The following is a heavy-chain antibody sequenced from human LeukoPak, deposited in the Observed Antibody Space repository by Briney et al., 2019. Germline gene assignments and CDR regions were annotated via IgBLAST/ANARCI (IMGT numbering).Heavy chain of an antibody. CDR3: ARHEYSGSYYGLSWFDP. V-gene: IGHV4-39*01. CDR1: GGSISSSGYY. J-gene: IGHJ5*02. Sequence: SETLSLTCTVSGGSISSSGYYSGWIRQPPGKGLEWIAGIYYSGSTYYNPSLKSRVTISVDTSKNQLSLKLSSLTAADTAVYYCARHEYSGSYYGLSWFDPWGQGTLVTVSS. D-gene: IGHD1-26*01. CDR2: IYYSGST.